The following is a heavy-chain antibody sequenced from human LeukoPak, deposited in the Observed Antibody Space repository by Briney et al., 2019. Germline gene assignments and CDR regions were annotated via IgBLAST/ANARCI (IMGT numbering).Heavy chain of an antibody. V-gene: IGHV1-69*10. CDR2: FIPILDTA. CDR3: AGIPVFGVVLHQEPV. D-gene: IGHD3-3*01. Sequence: VASVTVSCKASGGTFSDYALNWVRQAPGQGLEWMGVFIPILDTANSTQKFQGRLTITADISTNTVYMELSSLRFDDTAVYFCAGIPVFGVVLHQEPVWGKGTTVTVSS. J-gene: IGHJ6*03. CDR1: GGTFSDYA.